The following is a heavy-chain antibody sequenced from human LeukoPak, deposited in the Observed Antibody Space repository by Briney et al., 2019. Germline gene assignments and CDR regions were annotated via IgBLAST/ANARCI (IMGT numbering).Heavy chain of an antibody. CDR1: GYSISSGYY. Sequence: SETLSLTRTVSGYSISSGYYWGWFRQPPGKGREWFGGIYHSGGTYYNPSLKSRVTISVDTTKNQFSLKLSSVTAADTAVYDCARVYNWNSSGLGAPRDWGRGTLVTVSS. V-gene: IGHV4-38-2*02. D-gene: IGHD1-7*01. J-gene: IGHJ4*02. CDR3: ARVYNWNSSGLGAPRD. CDR2: IYHSGGT.